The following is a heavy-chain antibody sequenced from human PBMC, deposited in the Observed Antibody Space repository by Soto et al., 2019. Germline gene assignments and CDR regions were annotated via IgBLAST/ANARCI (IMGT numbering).Heavy chain of an antibody. Sequence: GGSLRLSCAASGFTFSSYGMHWVRQAPGKGLEWVAVISYDGSNKYYAESVKDRFTISGDNSKNTLDLQMNSLRAEDTAVYYCAKDRAPSWSGAFDYWGQGTLVTVSS. V-gene: IGHV3-30*18. CDR2: ISYDGSNK. CDR3: AKDRAPSWSGAFDY. J-gene: IGHJ4*02. CDR1: GFTFSSYG. D-gene: IGHD3-3*01.